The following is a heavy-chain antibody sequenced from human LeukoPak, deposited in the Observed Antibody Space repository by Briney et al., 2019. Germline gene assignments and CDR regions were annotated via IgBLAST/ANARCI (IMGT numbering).Heavy chain of an antibody. CDR1: GFTFSSYG. Sequence: GGSLRLSCAASGFTFSSYGMHWVRQAPGKGLEWVAFIRYDGSNKYYADSVEGRFTISRDNSKNTLYLQMNSLRAEDTAVYYCAKEGGLLWDYFDYWGQGTLVTVSS. CDR2: IRYDGSNK. J-gene: IGHJ4*02. D-gene: IGHD3-16*01. CDR3: AKEGGLLWDYFDY. V-gene: IGHV3-30*02.